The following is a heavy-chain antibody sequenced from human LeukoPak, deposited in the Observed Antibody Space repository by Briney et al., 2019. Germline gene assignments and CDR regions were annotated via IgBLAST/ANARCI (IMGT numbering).Heavy chain of an antibody. D-gene: IGHD3-10*01. V-gene: IGHV1-24*01. J-gene: IGHJ4*02. CDR1: GYTLTELS. CDR3: ATEVGGGSEVWFGEPPPPKFDY. Sequence: ASVKVSCKVSGYTLTELSMHWVRQAPGKGLEWMGGFDPEDGETIYAQKFQGRVTMTEDTSTDTAYMELSSLRSEDAAVYYCATEVGGGSEVWFGEPPPPKFDYWGQGTLVTVSS. CDR2: FDPEDGET.